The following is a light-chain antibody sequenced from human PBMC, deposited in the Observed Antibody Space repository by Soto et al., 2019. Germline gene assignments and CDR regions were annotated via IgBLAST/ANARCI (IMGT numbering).Light chain of an antibody. Sequence: DILLTQSPATLSLSPGERVTLSCRATQRVSSSVAWYQQKSGQAPRLLIYDASVRATGIPARFSGSGSGTDFTLTISSLEPEDFAVYYCQLSQQRSNWPPITFGQGTRLDIK. CDR3: QLSQQRSNWPPIT. V-gene: IGKV3-11*01. CDR2: DAS. CDR1: QRVSSS. J-gene: IGKJ5*01.